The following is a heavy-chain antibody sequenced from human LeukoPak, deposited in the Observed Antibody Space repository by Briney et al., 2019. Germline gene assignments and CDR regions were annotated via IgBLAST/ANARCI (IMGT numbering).Heavy chain of an antibody. CDR2: IYYSGST. D-gene: IGHD1-26*01. CDR3: ARGRGSYYY. Sequence: SETLSLTCTVSGGSISSYYWSWIRQPPGKGLEWIGYIYYSGSTNHNPSLKSRVTISVDTSKNQFSLKLSSVTAADTAVYYCARGRGSYYYWGQGTLVTVSS. CDR1: GGSISSYY. V-gene: IGHV4-59*01. J-gene: IGHJ4*02.